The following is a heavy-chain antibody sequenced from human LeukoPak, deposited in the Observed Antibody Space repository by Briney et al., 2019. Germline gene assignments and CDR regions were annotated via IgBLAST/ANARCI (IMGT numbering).Heavy chain of an antibody. CDR1: GGSISSGGYS. D-gene: IGHD3-3*01. J-gene: IGHJ4*02. Sequence: KPSETLSLTCAVSGGSISSGGYSWSWIRQPPGKGLEWIGYIYYSGSTYYNPSLKSRVTISVDTSKNQFSLKLGSVTAADTAVYYCARGSSFLEWLGYFDCWGQGTLVTVSS. CDR2: IYYSGST. CDR3: ARGSSFLEWLGYFDC. V-gene: IGHV4-30-2*05.